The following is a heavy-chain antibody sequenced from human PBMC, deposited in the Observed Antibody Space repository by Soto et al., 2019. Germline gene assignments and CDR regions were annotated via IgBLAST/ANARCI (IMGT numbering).Heavy chain of an antibody. D-gene: IGHD2-15*01. CDR2: IYPDDSDT. Sequence: GESLKLSCEGSGYNFVNYWIGWARQKPGKGLEWMGIIYPDDSDTKYSPSFQGQVSISVDKSISTAYLQWSSLKASDTGIYYCARHRKVVARGTYYMDVWGKGTTVTVSS. J-gene: IGHJ6*03. CDR3: ARHRKVVARGTYYMDV. V-gene: IGHV5-51*01. CDR1: GYNFVNYW.